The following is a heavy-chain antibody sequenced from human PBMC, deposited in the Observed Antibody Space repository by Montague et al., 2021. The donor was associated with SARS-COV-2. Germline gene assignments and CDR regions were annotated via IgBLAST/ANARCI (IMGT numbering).Heavy chain of an antibody. V-gene: IGHV4-39*01. CDR2: FYYTGYT. CDR1: GASTNSNSYY. D-gene: IGHD2-2*01. J-gene: IGHJ4*02. CDR3: ARIVGDCSSDSCYAVR. Sequence: SETRSLTCAVSGASTNSNSYYWGWIRQPPGKGLDWIGSFYYTGYTCYTPSLKSPVTISGDTSKNQFSLNLTSVTAADTAVYYCARIVGDCSSDSCYAVRWGQGTLVTVSS.